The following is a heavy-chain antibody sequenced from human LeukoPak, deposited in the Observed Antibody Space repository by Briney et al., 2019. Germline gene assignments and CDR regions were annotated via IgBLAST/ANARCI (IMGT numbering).Heavy chain of an antibody. V-gene: IGHV1-46*01. D-gene: IGHD3-9*01. CDR2: INPSGGST. J-gene: IGHJ4*02. Sequence: ASVEVSCKASGYTFTSYYMHWVRQAPGQGLEWMGIINPSGGSTSYAQKFQGRVTMTRDTSTSTVYMELSSLRSEDTAVYYCARGAILTGYYGGRYFDYWGQGTLVTVSS. CDR1: GYTFTSYY. CDR3: ARGAILTGYYGGRYFDY.